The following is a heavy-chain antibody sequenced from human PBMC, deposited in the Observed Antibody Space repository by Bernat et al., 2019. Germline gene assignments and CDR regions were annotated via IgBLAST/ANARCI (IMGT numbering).Heavy chain of an antibody. CDR3: ARRVDGSGYMDV. D-gene: IGHD3-22*01. V-gene: IGHV4-31*03. Sequence: QVQLQESGPGLVKPSQTLSLTCTVSGGSISSGGYYWSWIRQHPGKGLEWIGYIYYSGCTNYILSLKSRVTIQVDTSKNQFSLKLSSVTAADTAVYYGARRVDGSGYMDVWGQGTTVTVSS. J-gene: IGHJ6*02. CDR1: GGSISSGGYY. CDR2: IYYSGCT.